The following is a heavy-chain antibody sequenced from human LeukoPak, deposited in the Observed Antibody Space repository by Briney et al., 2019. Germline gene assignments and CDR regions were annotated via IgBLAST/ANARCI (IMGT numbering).Heavy chain of an antibody. CDR3: ARGGSVMFDQ. Sequence: GGCLRLSCGASGFSFSYYWMSWARQAPGKGLEWVARVKGDGSEKSYVDSVKGRFTISRDNAKNSLFLQMDNLRADDTAVYYCARGGSVMFDQWGQGTQVTVSS. V-gene: IGHV3-7*03. CDR1: GFSFSYYW. J-gene: IGHJ4*02. CDR2: VKGDGSEK. D-gene: IGHD2-21*01.